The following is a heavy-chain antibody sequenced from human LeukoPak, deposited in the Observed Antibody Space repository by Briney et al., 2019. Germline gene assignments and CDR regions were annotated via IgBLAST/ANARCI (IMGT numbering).Heavy chain of an antibody. CDR1: GYSISSGYY. V-gene: IGHV4-38-2*01. Sequence: PSETLSLTCAVSGYSISSGYYWGWIRQPPGKGLEWIGSLYHSGHTYYKPSLKSRVTISVDTSKNQSSLKLSSVTAADTAVYYCASQDIVVVPAAILGIGAFDIWGQGTMVTVSS. CDR3: ASQDIVVVPAAILGIGAFDI. CDR2: LYHSGHT. D-gene: IGHD2-2*02. J-gene: IGHJ3*02.